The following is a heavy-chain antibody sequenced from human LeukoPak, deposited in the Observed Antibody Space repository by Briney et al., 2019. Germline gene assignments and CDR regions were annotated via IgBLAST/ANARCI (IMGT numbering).Heavy chain of an antibody. Sequence: ASVKVSCKASGYTFTSYDINWVRQATGQGLEWMGWVNSNSGNTGYAQKFQGRVTMTINTSISTAYMELSRLRSEDTAVYYCARGTFWSGYYSDYWGQGTLVTVSS. CDR1: GYTFTSYD. J-gene: IGHJ4*02. D-gene: IGHD3-3*01. V-gene: IGHV1-8*01. CDR2: VNSNSGNT. CDR3: ARGTFWSGYYSDY.